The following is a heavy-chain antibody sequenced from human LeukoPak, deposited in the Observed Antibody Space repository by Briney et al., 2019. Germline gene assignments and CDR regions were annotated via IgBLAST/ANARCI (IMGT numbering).Heavy chain of an antibody. Sequence: PGGSLRLSCAASGFTFSHFAMSLVRQAPGKGLHWVSTISGSGNKTYDADSVKGRFTISRDNSKNTLYLQMTGLRAEDTAVYYCAKLKRVGIAPFDDWGQGILVTVSS. CDR3: AKLKRVGIAPFDD. J-gene: IGHJ4*02. D-gene: IGHD3-10*01. CDR2: ISGSGNKT. CDR1: GFTFSHFA. V-gene: IGHV3-23*01.